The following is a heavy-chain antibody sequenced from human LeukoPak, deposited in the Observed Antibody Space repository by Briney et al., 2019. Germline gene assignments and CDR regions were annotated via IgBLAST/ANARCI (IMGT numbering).Heavy chain of an antibody. CDR1: GGTFSSYA. CDR2: IIPIFGTA. CDR3: ARDSGSYNGGYY. D-gene: IGHD1-26*01. V-gene: IGHV1-69*05. Sequence: SVKVSCKASGGTFSSYAISWVRQAPGQGLEWMGRIIPIFGTANYAQKFQGRVTITTDESTSTAYMELSSLRSEDTAVYYCARDSGSYNGGYYWGQGTLVTVSS. J-gene: IGHJ4*02.